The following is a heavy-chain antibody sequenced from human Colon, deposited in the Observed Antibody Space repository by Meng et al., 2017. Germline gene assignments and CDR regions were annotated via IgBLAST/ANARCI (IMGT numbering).Heavy chain of an antibody. D-gene: IGHD5-18*01. CDR3: AKGVANAMVDWFDP. V-gene: IGHV3-23*01. Sequence: GGSLRLSCAASGFNFNTFAMMWVRRAPGKGLEWVATITGDGHQTFYTESVRGRFTISRDNSKDTVFLHLNSLRAEDTAIYYCAKGVANAMVDWFDPWGQGNQVNGAS. CDR2: ITGDGHQT. CDR1: GFNFNTFA. J-gene: IGHJ5*02.